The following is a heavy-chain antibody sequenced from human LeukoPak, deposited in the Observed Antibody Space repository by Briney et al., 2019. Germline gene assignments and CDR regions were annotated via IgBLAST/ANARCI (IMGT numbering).Heavy chain of an antibody. CDR1: GGSFSGYY. CDR3: ARGGFQYYYDSSPTPYFDY. J-gene: IGHJ4*02. Sequence: PSETLSLTCAVYGGSFSGYYWSWIRQPPGKGLEWIGEINHSGSTNYNPSLKSRVTISVDRSKNQFSLKLSSVTAADTAVYYCARGGFQYYYDSSPTPYFDYWGQGTLVTVSS. V-gene: IGHV4-34*01. D-gene: IGHD3-22*01. CDR2: INHSGST.